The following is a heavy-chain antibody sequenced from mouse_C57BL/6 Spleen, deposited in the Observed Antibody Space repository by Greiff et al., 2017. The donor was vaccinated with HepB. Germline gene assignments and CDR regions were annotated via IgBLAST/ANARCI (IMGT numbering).Heavy chain of an antibody. Sequence: EVQLVESEGGLVQPGSSMKLSCTASGFTFSDYYMAWVRQVPEKGLEWVANINYDGSSTYYLDSLKSRFIISRDNAKNILYLQMSSLKSEDTATYYCARGTGTLFDYWGQGTTLTVSS. CDR3: ARGTGTLFDY. D-gene: IGHD4-1*01. CDR1: GFTFSDYY. CDR2: INYDGSST. V-gene: IGHV5-16*01. J-gene: IGHJ2*01.